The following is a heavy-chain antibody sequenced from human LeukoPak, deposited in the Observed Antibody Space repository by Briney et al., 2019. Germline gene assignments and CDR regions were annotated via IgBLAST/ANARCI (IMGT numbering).Heavy chain of an antibody. CDR2: TQAGGYT. CDR3: ARDGYNGYYYVF. D-gene: IGHD3-3*01. V-gene: IGHV3-53*01. Sequence: PGGSLRLACAAAGFNVSSSYMSWVRQAPGRGLEWVSSTQAGGYTYYAEAVKGRFSIARDDSRNTLSLQINVLGVEDTAVYYCARDGYNGYYYVFWGQGTLVIVSS. CDR1: GFNVSSSY. J-gene: IGHJ4*02.